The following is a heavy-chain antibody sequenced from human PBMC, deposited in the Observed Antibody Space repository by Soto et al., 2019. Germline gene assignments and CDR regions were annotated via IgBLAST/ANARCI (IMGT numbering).Heavy chain of an antibody. D-gene: IGHD3-10*01. V-gene: IGHV4-59*01. CDR1: GGSISSYY. CDR3: ARDRPKHYVSGSYGMDV. Sequence: SETLSLTCTVTGGSISSYYWSWIRQPPGKGLEWIGYIYYSGSTNYNPSLKSRVTISVDTSKNQFSLKLSSVTAADTAVYYCARDRPKHYVSGSYGMDVWGQGTTVTVSS. J-gene: IGHJ6*02. CDR2: IYYSGST.